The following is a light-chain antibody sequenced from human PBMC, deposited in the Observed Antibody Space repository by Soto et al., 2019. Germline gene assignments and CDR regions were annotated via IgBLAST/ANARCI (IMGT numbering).Light chain of an antibody. CDR2: AAS. CDR3: QQSSGTGF. Sequence: DIQMTQSPSSLSASVGDSVTITCRASQSISTYLNWYRQKPGKAPKLLIYAASSLQTGVPSRFSGSGSGIDFTLSITSLQPEDFATYYCQQSSGTGFFDPGTKVDLK. J-gene: IGKJ3*01. V-gene: IGKV1-39*01. CDR1: QSISTY.